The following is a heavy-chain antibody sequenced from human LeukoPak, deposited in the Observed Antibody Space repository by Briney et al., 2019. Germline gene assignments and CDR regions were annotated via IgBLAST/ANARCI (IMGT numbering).Heavy chain of an antibody. Sequence: GGSLRLSCAASGFTFSDYYMSWIRQAPGKGLEWVSYISSSGSTIYYADSVKGRFTISRDNAKNSLYLQMNGLRAEDTAVYYCARAPSEKGANGLYFDYWGQGTLVTVSS. CDR3: ARAPSEKGANGLYFDY. J-gene: IGHJ4*02. CDR2: ISSSGSTI. CDR1: GFTFSDYY. V-gene: IGHV3-11*04. D-gene: IGHD1-26*01.